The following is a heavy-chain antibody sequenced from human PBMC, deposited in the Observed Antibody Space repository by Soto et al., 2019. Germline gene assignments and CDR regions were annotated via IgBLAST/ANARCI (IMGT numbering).Heavy chain of an antibody. Sequence: GESLEISCKGSGYSFPNYWNSWVRQMPGKGLEWMGKIDPSNSHVNYSPSFQGHVTISADKSISTAYLQWSSLKDSDTAMYYCARLRACYNPFDYWAQGTLVTVSS. J-gene: IGHJ4*02. CDR3: ARLRACYNPFDY. CDR2: IDPSNSHV. D-gene: IGHD2-15*01. CDR1: GYSFPNYW. V-gene: IGHV5-10-1*01.